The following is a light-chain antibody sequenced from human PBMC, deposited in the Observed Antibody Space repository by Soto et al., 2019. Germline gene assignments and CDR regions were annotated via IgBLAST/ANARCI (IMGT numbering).Light chain of an antibody. V-gene: IGLV2-14*01. CDR2: DVS. CDR1: SSDVGGYNY. CDR3: SSYTSSSTYV. Sequence: QSALTQPASVSGSPGQSITISCTGTSSDVGGYNYVSWYQQHPGKAPILLIYDVSSRPSGVSNRFSGSKSGNTAYLTISGLQAEDETDYYCSSYTSSSTYVFGTGTKLTVL. J-gene: IGLJ1*01.